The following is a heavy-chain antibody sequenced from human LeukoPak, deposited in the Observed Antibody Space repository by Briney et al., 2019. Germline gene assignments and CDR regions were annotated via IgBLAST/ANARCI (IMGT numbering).Heavy chain of an antibody. Sequence: SVKLSCKASGGTFSSYCMSSVRQAPRQGLEWMGGLIPIFGTANYAQKFQGRVTITADESTSTAYMELSSLRSEDTAVYYCAMSPLARNSKLYCYKRTIRGLLLDYWGQGTLVTVSS. V-gene: IGHV1-69*13. CDR3: AMSPLARNSKLYCYKRTIRGLLLDY. D-gene: IGHD2-21*01. CDR1: GGTFSSYC. J-gene: IGHJ4*02. CDR2: LIPIFGTA.